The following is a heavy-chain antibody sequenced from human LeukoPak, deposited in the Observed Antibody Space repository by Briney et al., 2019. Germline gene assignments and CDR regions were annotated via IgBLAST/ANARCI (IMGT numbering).Heavy chain of an antibody. CDR1: GYIFSSFG. J-gene: IGHJ4*02. V-gene: IGHV1-18*01. D-gene: IGHD3-22*01. Sequence: ASVTVSCTASGYIFSSFGISWVRQAPGQGLEWMGWISVYKGNTNYAQKFQGRVTMTTDTSTSTAYMELRSLRSDDTAVYYCARDAQVVAADYWGQGTLVTVSS. CDR2: ISVYKGNT. CDR3: ARDAQVVAADY.